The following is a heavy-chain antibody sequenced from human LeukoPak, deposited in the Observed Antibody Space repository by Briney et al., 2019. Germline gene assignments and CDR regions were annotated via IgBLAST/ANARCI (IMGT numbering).Heavy chain of an antibody. CDR2: INHSGST. Sequence: PSETLSLTCAVYGGSFSGYYWSWIRQPPGKGLEWIGEINHSGSTNYNPSLKSRVTISVDTSKNQFSLKLSSVTAADTAVYYCARGMYDILTGYYGPKKYYFDYWGQGTLVTVSS. D-gene: IGHD3-9*01. V-gene: IGHV4-34*01. CDR1: GGSFSGYY. J-gene: IGHJ4*02. CDR3: ARGMYDILTGYYGPKKYYFDY.